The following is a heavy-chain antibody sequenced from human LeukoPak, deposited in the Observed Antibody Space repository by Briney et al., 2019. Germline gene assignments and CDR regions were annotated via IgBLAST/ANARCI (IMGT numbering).Heavy chain of an antibody. CDR2: ISGNGGST. CDR3: AKSIVVVPAAFDY. J-gene: IGHJ4*02. D-gene: IGHD2-2*01. V-gene: IGHV3-23*01. Sequence: GGSLRLSCAASGFTLTTYAMSWVRQAPGKGLEWGSVISGNGGSTHYADSVKGRFTISRDNSKNTLFLQMNSLRAEDTAVYYCAKSIVVVPAAFDYWGQGTLVTVSS. CDR1: GFTLTTYA.